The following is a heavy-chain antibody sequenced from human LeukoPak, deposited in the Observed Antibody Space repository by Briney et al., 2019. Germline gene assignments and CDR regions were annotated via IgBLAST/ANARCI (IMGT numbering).Heavy chain of an antibody. Sequence: GGSLRLSCAASGFIFSSYWMHWVRQAPGKGLVWVSRIHSDGSGTTYAESVKGRFTISRDTAKNTLYLQITGLRDEDAAVYYCARGRSSSSWSDYWGQGTLVTVSS. J-gene: IGHJ4*02. V-gene: IGHV3-74*01. CDR3: ARGRSSSSWSDY. CDR2: IHSDGSGT. CDR1: GFIFSSYW. D-gene: IGHD6-13*01.